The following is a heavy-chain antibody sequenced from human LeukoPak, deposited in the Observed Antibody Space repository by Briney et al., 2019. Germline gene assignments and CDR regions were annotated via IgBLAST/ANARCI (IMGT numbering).Heavy chain of an antibody. J-gene: IGHJ1*01. V-gene: IGHV3-7*03. CDR1: GFTFSSYW. CDR2: IKQDGSEK. Sequence: SGGSLRLSCAASGFTFSSYWMSWVRQAPGKGLEWVANIKQDGSEKYYVDSVKGRFTISRDNAKNSLYLQMNSLRAEDTAVYYCARAGFEQQLVHFQHWGQGTLVTVSS. D-gene: IGHD6-13*01. CDR3: ARAGFEQQLVHFQH.